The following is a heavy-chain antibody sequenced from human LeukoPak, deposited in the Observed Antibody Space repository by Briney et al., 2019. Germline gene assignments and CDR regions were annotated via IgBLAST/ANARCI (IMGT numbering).Heavy chain of an antibody. Sequence: PGGSLRLSCAASGFTFSSYAMSWVRQAPGKGLEWVSTISGSGGSGSTYYADSVKGRFTISRDNSKNTLYLQMNSLRVEETAVYYCAKSGLNRFDYWGQGTLVTVSS. V-gene: IGHV3-23*01. J-gene: IGHJ4*02. CDR1: GFTFSSYA. CDR2: ISGSGGSGST. CDR3: AKSGLNRFDY. D-gene: IGHD2-15*01.